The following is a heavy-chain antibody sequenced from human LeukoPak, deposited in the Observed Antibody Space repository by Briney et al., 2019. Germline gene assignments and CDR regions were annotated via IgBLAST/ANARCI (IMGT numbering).Heavy chain of an antibody. CDR2: IKSKTDGGTT. J-gene: IGHJ6*03. CDR1: GFTFSNAW. D-gene: IGHD3-22*01. Sequence: PGGSLRLSCAASGFTFSNAWMSWVRQAPGKGLEWVGRIKSKTDGGTTDYAAPVKGRFTISRDDSKNTLYPQMNSLKTEDTAVYYCTTAGVAYYYDSSGYLSYMDVWGKGTTVTISS. CDR3: TTAGVAYYYDSSGYLSYMDV. V-gene: IGHV3-15*01.